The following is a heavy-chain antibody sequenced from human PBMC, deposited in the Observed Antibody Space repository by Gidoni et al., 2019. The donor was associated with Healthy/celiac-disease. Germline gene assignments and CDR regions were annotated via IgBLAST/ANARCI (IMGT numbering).Heavy chain of an antibody. Sequence: EVQLVESGGGLVQPGRSLSLSCAASGFTFDDYAMHWVRQAPGKGLEWVSGISWNSGSIGDADSVKGRVTISRDNAKNSLYLQMNSLRAEDTALYYCAKGLIVVVTASFDYWGQGTLVTVSS. CDR3: AKGLIVVVTASFDY. V-gene: IGHV3-9*01. J-gene: IGHJ4*02. CDR1: GFTFDDYA. D-gene: IGHD2-21*02. CDR2: ISWNSGSI.